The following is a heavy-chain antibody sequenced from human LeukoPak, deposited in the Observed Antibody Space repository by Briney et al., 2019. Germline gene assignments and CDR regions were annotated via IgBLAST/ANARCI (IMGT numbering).Heavy chain of an antibody. J-gene: IGHJ4*02. CDR1: GYTFTSYA. V-gene: IGHV1-2*02. CDR3: ARGPTNGQAFYY. CDR2: INPNSGGT. D-gene: IGHD2-8*01. Sequence: GASVKVSCKASGYTFTSYAMNWVRQAPGQGLEWMGWINPNSGGTNYAQKFQGRVTMTRDTSSSTAYMELSRLRSDDTAVYDCARGPTNGQAFYYWGQGTLVSVSS.